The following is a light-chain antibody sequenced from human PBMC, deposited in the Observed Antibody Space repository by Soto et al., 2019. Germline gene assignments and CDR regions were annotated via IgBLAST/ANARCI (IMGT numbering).Light chain of an antibody. CDR3: QQRTDWPPVYT. CDR2: DAS. CDR1: QSVSSF. J-gene: IGKJ2*01. V-gene: IGKV3-11*01. Sequence: EIVLTQSPVTLSLSPGDRATLSCRPSQSVSSFLAWYQQKPGQPPRLLIYDASNRAAGIPARFSGSGYGTDFTLTISSLEPEDFAVYYCQQRTDWPPVYTFGQGTKLEIK.